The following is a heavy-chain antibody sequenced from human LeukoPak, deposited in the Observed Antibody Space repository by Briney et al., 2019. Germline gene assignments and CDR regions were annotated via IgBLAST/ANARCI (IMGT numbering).Heavy chain of an antibody. CDR1: GGSISSYY. Sequence: PSETLPLTCTVSGGSISSYYWSWIRQPAGKGLEWIGRIYTSGSTNYNASLKSRVTISVDKSKNQFSLKLSSVTAADTAVYYCARGLAAAGSYYFDYWGQGTLVTVSS. CDR2: IYTSGST. CDR3: ARGLAAAGSYYFDY. V-gene: IGHV4-4*07. D-gene: IGHD6-13*01. J-gene: IGHJ4*02.